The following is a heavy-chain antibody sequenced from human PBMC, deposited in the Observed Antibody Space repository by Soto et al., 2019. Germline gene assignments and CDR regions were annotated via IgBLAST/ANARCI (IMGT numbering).Heavy chain of an antibody. J-gene: IGHJ4*02. D-gene: IGHD6-6*01. Sequence: ASVKVSCKASGYTFTSYCMSWGRQAPGQGLEWMGWISAYNGNTNYAQKLQGRVTMTTDTSTSTAYMELRSLRSDDTAVYYCARAISSIAARPSDYWGQGTLVTVSS. CDR3: ARAISSIAARPSDY. CDR2: ISAYNGNT. V-gene: IGHV1-18*01. CDR1: GYTFTSYC.